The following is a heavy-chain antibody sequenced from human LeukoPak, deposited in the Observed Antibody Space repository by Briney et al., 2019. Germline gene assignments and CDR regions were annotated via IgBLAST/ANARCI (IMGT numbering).Heavy chain of an antibody. CDR3: AEDSSTYGYRYFDL. CDR2: IGHDGTTE. J-gene: IGHJ2*01. Sequence: GGSLRLSCEVSGLTFSNYGIQWVRQAPGKGLEWVAFIGHDGTTEYYTDSVKGRFTVSRDNSKNTVHLQMNSLRAEDTAVFYCAEDSSTYGYRYFDLWGRGTRVIVSS. CDR1: GLTFSNYG. V-gene: IGHV3-30*02. D-gene: IGHD5-18*01.